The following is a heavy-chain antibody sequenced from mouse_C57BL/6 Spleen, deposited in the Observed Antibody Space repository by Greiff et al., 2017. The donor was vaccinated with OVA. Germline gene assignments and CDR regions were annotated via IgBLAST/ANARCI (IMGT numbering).Heavy chain of an antibody. CDR3: ARHDGYYDYYAMDY. V-gene: IGHV1-84*01. J-gene: IGHJ4*01. CDR2: IYPGSGNT. D-gene: IGHD2-3*01. Sequence: LMESGPELVKPGASVKISCKASGYTFTDYYINWVKQRPGQGLEWIGWIYPGSGNTKYNEKFKGKATLTVDTSSSTAYMQLSSLTSEDSAVYFCARHDGYYDYYAMDYWGQGTSVTVSS. CDR1: GYTFTDYY.